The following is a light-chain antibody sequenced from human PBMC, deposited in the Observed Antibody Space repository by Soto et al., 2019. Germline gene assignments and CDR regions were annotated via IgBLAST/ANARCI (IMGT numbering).Light chain of an antibody. CDR1: NIGNKR. V-gene: IGLV3-21*04. CDR2: YDS. J-gene: IGLJ1*01. CDR3: QVWDIMTDNYV. Sequence: SYELTQSPSVSVAPEKTATITCGGNNIGNKRVHWYRQKPGQAPVLVISYDSDRPSGIPERFSGSNSGNTATLTISRVEDGDEADYYCQVWDIMTDNYVFGPGTKLTVL.